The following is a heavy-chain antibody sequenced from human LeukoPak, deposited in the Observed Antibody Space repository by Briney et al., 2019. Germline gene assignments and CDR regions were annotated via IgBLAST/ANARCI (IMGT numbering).Heavy chain of an antibody. D-gene: IGHD1-26*01. Sequence: PGGSLRLSCAASGVTFSGYEMNWVRQAPGKGLEWLSYSTSSGRTIYYADSVKGRFTISRDNAKNSLYLQMNSLRAEDTAVYYCAGDGGSGSYPRYWGQGTLVTVSS. V-gene: IGHV3-48*03. CDR3: AGDGGSGSYPRY. CDR2: STSSGRTI. CDR1: GVTFSGYE. J-gene: IGHJ4*02.